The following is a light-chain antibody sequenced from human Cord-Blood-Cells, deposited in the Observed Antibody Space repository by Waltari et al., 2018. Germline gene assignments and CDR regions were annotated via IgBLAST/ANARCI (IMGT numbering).Light chain of an antibody. J-gene: IGLJ2*01. V-gene: IGLV2-23*01. CDR2: EGS. CDR1: SSDVGSDNL. CDR3: CSYAGDVV. Sequence: QSALTQPASVSGSPGQSITISCTGTSSDVGSDNLVSWYQQHPGKAPKLMIYEGSKRPSGVSNRFSGSKSGNTASLTISGLQAEDEADYYCCSYAGDVVFGGGTKLTVL.